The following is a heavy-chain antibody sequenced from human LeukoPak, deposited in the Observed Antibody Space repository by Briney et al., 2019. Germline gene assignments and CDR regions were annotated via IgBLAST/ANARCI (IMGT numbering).Heavy chain of an antibody. D-gene: IGHD3-3*01. Sequence: SETLSLTCTVSGGSINSSRFYWGWIRQPPGTGLEWIGNIYHSGSTYYNPSLKSRVTISVDTSKNQFSLKLSSVTAADTAVYYCASHKEDRPIFGVGRPVDFWGQGALVTVSS. CDR1: GGSINSSRFY. J-gene: IGHJ4*02. V-gene: IGHV4-39*01. CDR2: IYHSGST. CDR3: ASHKEDRPIFGVGRPVDF.